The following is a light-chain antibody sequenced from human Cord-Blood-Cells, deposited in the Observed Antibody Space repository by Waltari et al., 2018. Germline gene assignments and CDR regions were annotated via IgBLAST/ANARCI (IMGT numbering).Light chain of an antibody. CDR3: SSYTSSSTLV. CDR2: AVS. J-gene: IGLJ2*01. V-gene: IGLV2-14*01. CDR1: SSDGGGYKY. Sequence: QSALTQPASVSGSPGQSITISCTGTSSDGGGYKYVSWYQQHPGKAPKRIIYAVSKRPSGVSNRFSGSKSGNTASLTISGLQAEDEADYYCSSYTSSSTLVFGGGTKLTVL.